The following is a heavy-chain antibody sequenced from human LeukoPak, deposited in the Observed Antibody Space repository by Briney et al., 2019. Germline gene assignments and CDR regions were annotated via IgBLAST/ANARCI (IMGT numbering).Heavy chain of an antibody. CDR2: ISAYNGNT. Sequence: ASVKVSCKASGYTFTSYGISWVRQAPGQGLEWMGWISAYNGNTNYAQELQGRVTMTTDTSTSTAYMELRSLRSDDTAVYYCARENSGYLPSGDWGQGTLVTVSS. D-gene: IGHD3-22*01. CDR1: GYTFTSYG. V-gene: IGHV1-18*04. CDR3: ARENSGYLPSGD. J-gene: IGHJ4*02.